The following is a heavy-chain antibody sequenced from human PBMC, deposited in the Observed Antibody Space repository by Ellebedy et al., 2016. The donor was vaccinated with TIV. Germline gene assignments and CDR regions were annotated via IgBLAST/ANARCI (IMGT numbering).Heavy chain of an antibody. CDR1: GGSISSSSYY. CDR2: IYYSGST. D-gene: IGHD3-10*01. CDR3: ARRDYYADHFDP. V-gene: IGHV4-39*01. J-gene: IGHJ5*02. Sequence: SETLSLXCTVSGGSISSSSYYWGWIRQPPGKGLEWIGSIYYSGSTYYNPSLKSRVTISVDTSKNQFSLKLSSVTAADTAVYYCARRDYYADHFDPWGQGTLVTVSS.